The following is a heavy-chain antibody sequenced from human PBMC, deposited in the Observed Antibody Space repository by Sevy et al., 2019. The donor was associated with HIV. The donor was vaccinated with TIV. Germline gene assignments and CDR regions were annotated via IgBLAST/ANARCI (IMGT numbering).Heavy chain of an antibody. CDR1: GFNFNTYG. V-gene: IGHV3-30*03. CDR3: ARAGRLRLGELSSGPDY. CDR2: ISYDGKK. J-gene: IGHJ4*02. D-gene: IGHD3-16*02. Sequence: GGSLRLSCTASGFNFNTYGMHWDRQAPGKGLEWLAIISYDGKKYYADSVEGRFTISRDNSRNTLYLEMNSLKSEDTAVFHCARAGRLRLGELSSGPDYWGPGTLVTVSS.